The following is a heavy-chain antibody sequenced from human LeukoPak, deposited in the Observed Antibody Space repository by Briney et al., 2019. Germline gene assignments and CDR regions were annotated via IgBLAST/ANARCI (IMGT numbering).Heavy chain of an antibody. CDR2: IYPRDGST. J-gene: IGHJ4*02. V-gene: IGHV1-46*03. CDR1: GYSFTINY. Sequence: ASVTVSFTASGYSFTINYIHWVRQAPGQGKEWMGMIYPRDGSTSYAQKFQGRVTVTRDTSTSTVHMELSGLRSEDTAVYYCARDQEAFDYWGQGTLVTVSS. CDR3: ARDQEAFDY.